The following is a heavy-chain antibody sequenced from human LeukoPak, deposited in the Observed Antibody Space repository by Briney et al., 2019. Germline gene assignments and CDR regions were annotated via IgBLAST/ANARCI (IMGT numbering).Heavy chain of an antibody. CDR3: AKGLAGYCSGGSCYPWNHPLTDY. D-gene: IGHD2-15*01. Sequence: PGGSLRLSCAASGFTFSSYAMSWVRQAPGKGLEWVSGISGSGGSTYSDDSVKGRVTISRDNSKNTVYLQMNSLETEDTAVYYCAKGLAGYCSGGSCYPWNHPLTDYWGQGTLVTVSS. J-gene: IGHJ4*02. V-gene: IGHV3-23*01. CDR2: ISGSGGST. CDR1: GFTFSSYA.